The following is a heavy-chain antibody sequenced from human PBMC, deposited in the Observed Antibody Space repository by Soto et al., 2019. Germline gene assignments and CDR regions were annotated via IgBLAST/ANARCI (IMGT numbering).Heavy chain of an antibody. CDR3: ARRIAVAGRRYFDY. Sequence: QLQLQESGPGLVKPSETLSLTCTVSGGSISSSSYYWGWIRQPPGKGLEWIGSIYYSGSTYYNPSLKSRVTISVDTSKNRFSLKLSSVTAADTAVYYCARRIAVAGRRYFDYWGQGTLVTVSS. CDR2: IYYSGST. D-gene: IGHD6-19*01. J-gene: IGHJ4*02. CDR1: GGSISSSSYY. V-gene: IGHV4-39*01.